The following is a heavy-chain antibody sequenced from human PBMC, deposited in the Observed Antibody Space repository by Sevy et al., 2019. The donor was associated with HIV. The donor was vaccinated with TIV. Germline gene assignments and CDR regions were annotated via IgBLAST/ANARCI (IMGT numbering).Heavy chain of an antibody. CDR3: ARRNDFDI. CDR1: GGSINSDH. Sequence: SETLSLTCTVSGGSINSDHWNWIRRPPGKGLEWIGYVYYTGGTNYNPSLKNRFTISVARTKNQFSLKLTSVTAADTAVYYCARRNDFDIWGQGTMVTVSS. CDR2: VYYTGGT. J-gene: IGHJ3*02. V-gene: IGHV4-59*08.